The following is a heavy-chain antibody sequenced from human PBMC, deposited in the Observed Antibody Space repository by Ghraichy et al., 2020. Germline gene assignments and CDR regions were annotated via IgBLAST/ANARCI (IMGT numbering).Heavy chain of an antibody. CDR2: ISYDGSNT. J-gene: IGHJ6*02. Sequence: LSLTCAASGFTFTKYGMHWVRQAPGRGLEWVAVISYDGSNTNYADSGRFSISRDNSKNTLLLQINGLRTEDTAVYYCAKERDTSGYYSFRGDYYGMDVWGQGTTVTVSS. V-gene: IGHV3-30*18. CDR3: AKERDTSGYYSFRGDYYGMDV. D-gene: IGHD3-10*01. CDR1: GFTFTKYG.